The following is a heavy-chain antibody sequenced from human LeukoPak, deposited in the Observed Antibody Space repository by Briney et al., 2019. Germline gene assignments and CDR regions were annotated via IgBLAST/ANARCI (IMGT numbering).Heavy chain of an antibody. CDR1: GYTFASYG. CDR2: ISAYNGNT. D-gene: IGHD3-3*01. CDR3: ARLLERPHYYMDV. J-gene: IGHJ6*03. V-gene: IGHV1-18*01. Sequence: RASVKVSCKASGYTFASYGISWVRQAPGQGLEWMGWISAYNGNTNYAQKLQGRVTMTTDTSTSTAYMELRSLRSDDTAVYYCARLLERPHYYMDVWGKGTTVTVSS.